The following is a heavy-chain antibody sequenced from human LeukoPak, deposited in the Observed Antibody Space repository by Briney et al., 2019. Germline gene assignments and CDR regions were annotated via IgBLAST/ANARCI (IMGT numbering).Heavy chain of an antibody. V-gene: IGHV3-53*01. D-gene: IGHD6-13*01. CDR2: IYSGGST. CDR3: ARVGSSWLYYFDY. CDR1: GFTVSNNY. Sequence: GGSLRLSCAASGFTVSNNYMSWVRQAPGKGLEWVSIIYSGGSTYYADSVKGRFTISRDNSKNTLYLQMNSLRAEDTAVYYCARVGSSWLYYFDYWGQGTLVTVSS. J-gene: IGHJ4*02.